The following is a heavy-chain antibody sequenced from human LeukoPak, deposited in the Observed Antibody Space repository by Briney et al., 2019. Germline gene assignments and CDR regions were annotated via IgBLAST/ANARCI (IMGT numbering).Heavy chain of an antibody. CDR2: IKPNTADT. V-gene: IGHV1-2*02. J-gene: IGHJ4*02. CDR1: GYIFTGYC. Sequence: ASVKVSRKASGYIFTGYCIHWVRQAPGQGLEWMGWIKPNTADTKYAQNFRGRVTMTRDTSTSTAYMELSRLTSDDTAVYHCAREGDGYNYFDYWGQGTLVTVSS. D-gene: IGHD5-24*01. CDR3: AREGDGYNYFDY.